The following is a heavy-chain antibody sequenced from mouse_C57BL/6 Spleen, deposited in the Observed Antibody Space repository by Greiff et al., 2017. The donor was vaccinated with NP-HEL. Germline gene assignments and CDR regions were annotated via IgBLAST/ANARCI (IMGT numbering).Heavy chain of an antibody. CDR2: ISDGGSYT. V-gene: IGHV5-4*01. Sequence: EVHLVESGGGLVKPGGSLKLSCAASGFTFSSYAMSWVRQTPEKRLEWVATISDGGSYTYYPDNVKGRFTISRDNAKNNLYLQMSHLKSEDTAMYYCAREGSYGAYWGQGTLVTVSA. CDR3: AREGSYGAY. D-gene: IGHD1-1*01. CDR1: GFTFSSYA. J-gene: IGHJ3*01.